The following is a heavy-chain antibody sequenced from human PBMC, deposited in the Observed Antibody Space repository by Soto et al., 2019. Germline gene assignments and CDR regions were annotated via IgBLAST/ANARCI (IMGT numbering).Heavy chain of an antibody. CDR1: GFTFSSYW. D-gene: IGHD5-12*01. Sequence: GGSLRLSCAASGFTFSSYWMSWVRQAPGKGLEWVANIKQDGSEKYYVDSVKGRFTISRDNAKNSLYLQMNSLRAEDTAVYYCARAQYPYSGYDLCMDVWGKGTTVTVSS. V-gene: IGHV3-7*01. J-gene: IGHJ6*03. CDR2: IKQDGSEK. CDR3: ARAQYPYSGYDLCMDV.